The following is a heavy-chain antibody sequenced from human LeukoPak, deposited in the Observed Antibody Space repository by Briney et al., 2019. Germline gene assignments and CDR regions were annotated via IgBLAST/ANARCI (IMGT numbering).Heavy chain of an antibody. J-gene: IGHJ4*02. V-gene: IGHV3-30-3*01. CDR3: ARRRTYSSGWYYFDY. D-gene: IGHD6-19*01. Sequence: GGSLRLSCAASGFTFSSYAMHWVRQAPVKGLEWVAVISYDGSNKYYADSVKGRFTISRDNSKNTLYLQMNSLRAEDTAVYYCARRRTYSSGWYYFDYWGQGTLVTVSS. CDR1: GFTFSSYA. CDR2: ISYDGSNK.